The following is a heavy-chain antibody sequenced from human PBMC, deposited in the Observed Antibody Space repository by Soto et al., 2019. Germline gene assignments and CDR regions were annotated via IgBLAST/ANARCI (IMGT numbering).Heavy chain of an antibody. J-gene: IGHJ4*02. CDR2: ISGSGGST. CDR1: GFTFSSYA. V-gene: IGHV3-23*01. CDR3: AKASVIEWLLGKYWLDY. Sequence: GGSLRLSCAASGFTFSSYAMSWVRQAPGKGLEWVSAISGSGGSTYYADSVKGRFTISRDNSKNTLYLQMNSLRAEDTAVYYCAKASVIEWLLGKYWLDYWGQGNLVTVSS. D-gene: IGHD3-9*01.